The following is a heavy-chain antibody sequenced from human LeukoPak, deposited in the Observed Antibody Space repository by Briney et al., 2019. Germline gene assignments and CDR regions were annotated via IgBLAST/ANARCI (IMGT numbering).Heavy chain of an antibody. CDR3: AKDLFSGSGRAGNMDV. V-gene: IGHV3-23*01. J-gene: IGHJ6*03. D-gene: IGHD3-10*01. CDR1: GFTFSSYA. CDR2: ISGSGGST. Sequence: PGGSLRLSCAASGFTFSSYAMSWVRQAPGKGLEWVSAISGSGGSTHYADSVKGRFTISRDNSKNTLYLQMNSLRAEDTAVYYCAKDLFSGSGRAGNMDVWGKGTTVTVSS.